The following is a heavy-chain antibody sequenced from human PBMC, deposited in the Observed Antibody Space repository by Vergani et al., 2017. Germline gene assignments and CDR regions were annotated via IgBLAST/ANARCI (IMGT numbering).Heavy chain of an antibody. CDR3: ARSGYYAHGVCYMTYYYYMDV. CDR2: INSDGSST. V-gene: IGHV3-74*02. D-gene: IGHD2-8*01. Sequence: VQLVESGGGVVQPGGSLRLSCAASGFTFSSYWMHWVRQAPGKGLVWVSRINSDGSSTSYADSVKGRFTISRDNAKNTLFLQINSLRAEDTAVYYCARSGYYAHGVCYMTYYYYMDVWGKGTAVTVSS. J-gene: IGHJ6*03. CDR1: GFTFSSYW.